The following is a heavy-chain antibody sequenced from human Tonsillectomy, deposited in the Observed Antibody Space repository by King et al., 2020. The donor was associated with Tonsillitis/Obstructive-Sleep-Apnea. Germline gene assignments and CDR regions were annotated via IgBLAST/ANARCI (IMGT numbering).Heavy chain of an antibody. V-gene: IGHV3-30*18. CDR2: ISYDGTNA. CDR1: GFNFSNYG. J-gene: IGHJ4*02. CDR3: AKDTGPIAVAGEFDY. D-gene: IGHD6-19*01. Sequence: VQLVESGGGVVQPGRSLRLSCAASGFNFSNYGMHWVRQAPGKGLEWVAVISYDGTNAYYGDSVKGRFTISRDNSKNTLYLQMNSLRAEDTAVYYCAKDTGPIAVAGEFDYWGQGTLVTVSS.